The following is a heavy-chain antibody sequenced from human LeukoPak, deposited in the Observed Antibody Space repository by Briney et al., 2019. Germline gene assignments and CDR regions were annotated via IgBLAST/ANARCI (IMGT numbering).Heavy chain of an antibody. J-gene: IGHJ4*02. CDR1: GYTFTGYY. CDR2: INPNSGGT. CDR3: AREADGSGYQNYFDY. D-gene: IGHD3-22*01. Sequence: GASVKVSCKASGYTFTGYYMHLVRQAPGQGLEWMGWINPNSGGTNYAQKFQGRVTMTRDTSISTAYMELSRLRSDDTAVYYCAREADGSGYQNYFDYWGQGTLVTVSS. V-gene: IGHV1-2*02.